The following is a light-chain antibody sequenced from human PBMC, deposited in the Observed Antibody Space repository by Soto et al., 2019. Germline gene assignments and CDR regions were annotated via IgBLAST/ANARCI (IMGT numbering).Light chain of an antibody. V-gene: IGLV1-47*01. J-gene: IGLJ3*02. Sequence: QSVLTQPPSASGTPGQRVTISCSGSSSNIGSNYVYWYQQLPGTAPKLLIYRNNQRPSAVPDRFSGSKSGTSASLAISGLRSEDEADYYCAAWDDSLRGGVFGGGTKVTVL. CDR1: SSNIGSNY. CDR2: RNN. CDR3: AAWDDSLRGGV.